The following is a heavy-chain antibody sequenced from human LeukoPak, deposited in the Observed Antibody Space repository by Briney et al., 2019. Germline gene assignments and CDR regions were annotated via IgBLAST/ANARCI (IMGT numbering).Heavy chain of an antibody. J-gene: IGHJ4*02. CDR2: INPNSGGT. D-gene: IGHD6-6*01. Sequence: ASVKVSCKASGYTFTGYYMHWVRQAPGQGLEWMGWINPNSGGTNYAQKFQGRVTMTRDTSISTAYMELSRLRSDDTAVYYCARGEGGLSSSSSGPSSDYWGQGTLVTVSS. CDR3: ARGEGGLSSSSSGPSSDY. V-gene: IGHV1-2*02. CDR1: GYTFTGYY.